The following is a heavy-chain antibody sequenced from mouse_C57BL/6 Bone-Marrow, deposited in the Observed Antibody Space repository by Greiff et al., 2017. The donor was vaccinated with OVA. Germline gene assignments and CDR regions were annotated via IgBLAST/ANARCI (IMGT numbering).Heavy chain of an antibody. J-gene: IGHJ2*01. D-gene: IGHD2-12*01. Sequence: QVQLQQSGAELVRPGTSVKVSCKASGYAFTNYLIEWVKQRPGQGLEWIGVINPGSGGTNYNEKFKGKATLTADKSSSTAYMQLSSLTSEDSAVYFCAREDSSYYFDYWGQGTTLTVSS. V-gene: IGHV1-54*01. CDR2: INPGSGGT. CDR1: GYAFTNYL. CDR3: AREDSSYYFDY.